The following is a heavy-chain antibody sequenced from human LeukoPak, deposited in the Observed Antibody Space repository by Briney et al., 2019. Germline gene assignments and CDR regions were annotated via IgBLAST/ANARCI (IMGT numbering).Heavy chain of an antibody. Sequence: SVKVSCKASGGTFSSYAISWVRQAPGQGLEWMGRIIPIFGIANYAQKFQGRVTITADKSTSTAYMELSSLRSEDTAVYYCASITSGFDYWGQGTLVTVSS. CDR1: GGTFSSYA. CDR2: IIPIFGIA. J-gene: IGHJ4*02. CDR3: ASITSGFDY. V-gene: IGHV1-69*04. D-gene: IGHD3-10*01.